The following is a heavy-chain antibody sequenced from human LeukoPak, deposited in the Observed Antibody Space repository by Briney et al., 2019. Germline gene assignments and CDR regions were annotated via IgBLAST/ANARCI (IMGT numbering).Heavy chain of an antibody. CDR1: GFTVSGHY. V-gene: IGHV3-66*02. CDR3: ARGGLGGEALEV. Sequence: QPGGSLRLSCAASGFTVSGHYMSWVRQAPGKGLVWVSVIHSGGTAYYADSVKGRFTISRDNSKNTLFLQLNSLRPEDTALYYCARGGLGGEALEVWGQGTMVTVSS. J-gene: IGHJ3*01. D-gene: IGHD3-10*01. CDR2: IHSGGTA.